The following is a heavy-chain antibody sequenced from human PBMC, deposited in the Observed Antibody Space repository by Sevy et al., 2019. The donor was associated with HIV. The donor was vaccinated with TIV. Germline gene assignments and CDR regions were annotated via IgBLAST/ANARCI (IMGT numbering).Heavy chain of an antibody. Sequence: SETLSLTCSVSDDSINSYYWSWIRQPPGKGLEWIGYIYNNIGSTSYNPSLTSRVTISVDTSKNQFSLKLTSVTAADTAVYYCARGAVVIGTTATPVLDFWGLGSLVTAPQ. D-gene: IGHD2-2*01. CDR3: ARGAVVIGTTATPVLDF. CDR2: IYNNIGST. J-gene: IGHJ4*02. V-gene: IGHV4-59*08. CDR1: DDSINSYY.